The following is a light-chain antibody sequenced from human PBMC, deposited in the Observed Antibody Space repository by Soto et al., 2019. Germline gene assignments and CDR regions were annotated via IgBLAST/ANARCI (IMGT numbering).Light chain of an antibody. CDR2: GGS. Sequence: EIVLTQSPGTLSLSPGERATLSCRASERVSSSYLAWYQQKPGQAPRLLIYGGSSRATGIPARFSGSGSGTEFNLTISSLQSEDFAVYYCQQYNNWPRATFGGGTKVDIK. J-gene: IGKJ4*01. CDR3: QQYNNWPRAT. V-gene: IGKV3-15*01. CDR1: ERVSSSY.